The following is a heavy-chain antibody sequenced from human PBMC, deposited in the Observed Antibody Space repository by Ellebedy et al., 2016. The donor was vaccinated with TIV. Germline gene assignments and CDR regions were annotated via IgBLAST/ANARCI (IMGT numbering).Heavy chain of an antibody. Sequence: PGGSLRLSCAASGFTFSNYWMTRARQAPGKGLEWVANIKQDGSEESYVEYVKGRFTVSRDNAKNSLCLQMNSLRAEDTAVYYCARGLEYGGNAHFDLWGRGTLVTVSS. CDR1: GFTFSNYW. J-gene: IGHJ2*01. V-gene: IGHV3-7*01. D-gene: IGHD4-23*01. CDR3: ARGLEYGGNAHFDL. CDR2: IKQDGSEE.